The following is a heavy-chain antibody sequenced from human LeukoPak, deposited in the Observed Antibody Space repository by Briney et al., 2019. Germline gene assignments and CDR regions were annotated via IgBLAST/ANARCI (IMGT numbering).Heavy chain of an antibody. Sequence: SETLSLTCTVSGGSINSYYWTWIRQPPGKGLEWIGSIYYSGSTYYNPSLKSRVTISVDTSKNQFSLKLSSVTAADTAVYYCARLSEDIVVVPAVWSPTAYWYFDLWGRGTLVTVSS. D-gene: IGHD2-2*01. V-gene: IGHV4-59*05. CDR1: GGSINSYY. CDR3: ARLSEDIVVVPAVWSPTAYWYFDL. CDR2: IYYSGST. J-gene: IGHJ2*01.